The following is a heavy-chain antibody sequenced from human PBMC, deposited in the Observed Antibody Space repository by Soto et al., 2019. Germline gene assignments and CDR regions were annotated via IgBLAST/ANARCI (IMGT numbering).Heavy chain of an antibody. CDR3: ARATGMAPFDY. D-gene: IGHD5-18*01. V-gene: IGHV4-4*02. Sequence: QVQLQESGPGLVKPSGTLSLTCAVSGGSISSSNWWSWVRQPPGKGLEWIGEIYHSGSTNYNPSLQXRXTXSXXKSKNRFSLKLNSVTAADTAVYYCARATGMAPFDYWGQGTLVTVSS. J-gene: IGHJ4*02. CDR1: GGSISSSNW. CDR2: IYHSGST.